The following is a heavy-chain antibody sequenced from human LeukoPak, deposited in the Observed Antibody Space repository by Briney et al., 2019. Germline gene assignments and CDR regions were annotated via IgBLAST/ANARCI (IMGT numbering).Heavy chain of an antibody. CDR2: ISSSSSYI. V-gene: IGHV3-21*01. Sequence: GGSLRLSCAASGFTFSSYSMNWVRQAPGKGLEWVSSISSSSSYIYYADSVKGRFTISRDNAKNSLYLQMNSLRAEDTAVYYCARGPPRTYYDFWSGYLRCDCWGQGTLVTVSS. J-gene: IGHJ4*02. CDR1: GFTFSSYS. CDR3: ARGPPRTYYDFWSGYLRCDC. D-gene: IGHD3-3*01.